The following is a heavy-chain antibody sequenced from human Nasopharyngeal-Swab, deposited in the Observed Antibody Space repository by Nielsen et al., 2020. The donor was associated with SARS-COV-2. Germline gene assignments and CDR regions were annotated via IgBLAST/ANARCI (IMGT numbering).Heavy chain of an antibody. V-gene: IGHV4-59*01. D-gene: IGHD2-15*01. Sequence: RQAPGKGLEWIGYIYYSGSTSYNPSLKSRVTISVDTSKNQFSLKVRSVTAADTAVYYCARAVVWVGAAPSAVWGYFDYWGQGTLVTVSS. J-gene: IGHJ4*02. CDR2: IYYSGST. CDR3: ARAVVWVGAAPSAVWGYFDY.